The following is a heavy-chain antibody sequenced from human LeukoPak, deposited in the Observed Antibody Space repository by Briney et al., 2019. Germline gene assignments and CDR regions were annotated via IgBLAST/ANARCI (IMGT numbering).Heavy chain of an antibody. CDR1: GGTFSSYA. V-gene: IGHV1-69*01. CDR2: IIPIFGTA. D-gene: IGHD1-26*01. CDR3: ARGVVGATLHHFDY. J-gene: IGHJ4*02. Sequence: ASVKVSCKASGGTFSSYAISWVRQAPGQGLEWMGGIIPIFGTANYAQKFQGRVMITADESTSTAYMELSSLRSEDTAVYYCARGVVGATLHHFDYWGQGTLVTVSS.